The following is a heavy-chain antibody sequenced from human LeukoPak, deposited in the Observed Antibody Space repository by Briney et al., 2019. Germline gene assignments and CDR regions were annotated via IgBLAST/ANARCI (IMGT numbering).Heavy chain of an antibody. CDR3: ARYIVSYPHDAFDI. J-gene: IGHJ3*02. CDR2: IYHSGST. CDR1: GYSISSGYY. V-gene: IGHV4-38-2*02. D-gene: IGHD1-26*01. Sequence: PSETLSLTCTVSGYSISSGYYWGWIRPPPGKGLEWIGSIYHSGSTYYNPSLKSRVAISVDTSKKQFSLKLGSVTAADTAFYYCARYIVSYPHDAFDIWGQGTMVTVSS.